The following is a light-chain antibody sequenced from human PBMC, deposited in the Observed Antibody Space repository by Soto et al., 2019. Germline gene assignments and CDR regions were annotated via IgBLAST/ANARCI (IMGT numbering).Light chain of an antibody. Sequence: QSVLTQPASVSASPGQSITISCTGTSSDIGAYNYVSWYQQYPGTAPKLIIYAVSSRPSGISSRFSGSKSASTASLTISGLQAEDEADYYCSSYTTSSSLVVGTGTKVTVL. CDR2: AVS. CDR1: SSDIGAYNY. CDR3: SSYTTSSSLV. J-gene: IGLJ1*01. V-gene: IGLV2-14*01.